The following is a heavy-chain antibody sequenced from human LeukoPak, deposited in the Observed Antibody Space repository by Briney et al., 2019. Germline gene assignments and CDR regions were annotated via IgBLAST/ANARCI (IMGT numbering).Heavy chain of an antibody. CDR2: IYHSGST. Sequence: SETLSLTCTVSGYSISSGYYWGWIRQPPGKGLEWIGSIYHSGSTYYNPSLKSRVTISVDTSKNQFSLKLSSVTAADTAVYYCARRDSGSYYVDYWGQGTLVTVSS. J-gene: IGHJ4*02. V-gene: IGHV4-38-2*02. CDR3: ARRDSGSYYVDY. CDR1: GYSISSGYY. D-gene: IGHD3-10*01.